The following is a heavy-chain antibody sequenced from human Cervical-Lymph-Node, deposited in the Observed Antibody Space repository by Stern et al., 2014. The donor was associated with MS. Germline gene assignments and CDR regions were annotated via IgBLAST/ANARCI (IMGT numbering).Heavy chain of an antibody. CDR3: AKTSEVTISGVASPQDAFDI. V-gene: IGHV1-18*04. J-gene: IGHJ3*02. CDR2: ISASNGDT. Sequence: VQLVQSGAEVKKPGASVKVSCKASGYTFSSYGVNWVRQAPGQGLEWMGWISASNGDTTYAQRFQGRVTVTTDIPTNTAYMELRNLKSDDTAVYYCAKTSEVTISGVASPQDAFDIWGQGTRVTVSP. CDR1: GYTFSSYG. D-gene: IGHD3-3*01.